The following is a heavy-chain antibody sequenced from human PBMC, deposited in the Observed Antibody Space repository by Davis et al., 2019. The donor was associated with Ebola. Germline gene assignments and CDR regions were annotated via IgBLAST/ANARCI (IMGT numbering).Heavy chain of an antibody. J-gene: IGHJ6*02. Sequence: PGGSLRLSCAASGCTFSSYEMNWVRQAPGKGLEWVSYISSSGSTIYYADSVKGRFTISRDNAKNSLYLQMNSLRAEDTAVYYCARASSGWTTSGYYYYGMDVWGQGTTVTVSS. CDR3: ARASSGWTTSGYYYYGMDV. V-gene: IGHV3-48*03. D-gene: IGHD6-19*01. CDR1: GCTFSSYE. CDR2: ISSSGSTI.